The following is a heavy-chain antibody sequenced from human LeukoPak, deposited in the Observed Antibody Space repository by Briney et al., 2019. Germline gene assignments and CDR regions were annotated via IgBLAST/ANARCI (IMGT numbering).Heavy chain of an antibody. CDR3: ARDTRLIYDILTGYYDY. Sequence: GSLRLSCAASGFTFSSYAMHWVRQAPGKGLEWVAVISYDGSNKYYADSVKGRFTISRDNSKNTLYLQMNSLRAEDTAVYYCARDTRLIYDILTGYYDYWGQGTLVTVSS. CDR1: GFTFSSYA. J-gene: IGHJ4*02. V-gene: IGHV3-30-3*01. CDR2: ISYDGSNK. D-gene: IGHD3-9*01.